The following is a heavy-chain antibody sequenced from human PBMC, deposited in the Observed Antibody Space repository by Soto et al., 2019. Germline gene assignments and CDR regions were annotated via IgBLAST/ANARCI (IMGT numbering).Heavy chain of an antibody. CDR3: ARGLQGGFLEWYYFDY. D-gene: IGHD3-3*01. CDR2: INAGNGNT. Sequence: ASVKVSCKASGYTFTSYAMHWVRQAPGQRLEWMGWINAGNGNTKYSQKFQGRVTITRDTSASTAYMELSSLRSEDTAVYYCARGLQGGFLEWYYFDYWGQGTLVTVSS. CDR1: GYTFTSYA. V-gene: IGHV1-3*01. J-gene: IGHJ4*02.